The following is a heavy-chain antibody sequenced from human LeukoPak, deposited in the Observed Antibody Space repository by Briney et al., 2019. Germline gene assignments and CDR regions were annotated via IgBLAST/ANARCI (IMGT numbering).Heavy chain of an antibody. CDR1: GFTFSSYG. J-gene: IGHJ4*02. Sequence: PGRSLRLSCAASGFTFSSYGMHWVRQAPGKGPEWVSVIYSGGSTYYADSVKGRFTISRDNSKNTLYLQMNSLRAEDTAVYYCARSSTVEGSIWSGYYSFDYWGQGTLVTVSS. D-gene: IGHD3-3*01. V-gene: IGHV3-NL1*01. CDR3: ARSSTVEGSIWSGYYSFDY. CDR2: IYSGGST.